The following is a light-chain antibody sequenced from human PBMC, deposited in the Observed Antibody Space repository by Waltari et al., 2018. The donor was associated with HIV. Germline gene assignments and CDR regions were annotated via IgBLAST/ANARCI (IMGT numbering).Light chain of an antibody. CDR1: SSDVGGYNY. CDR2: DVS. J-gene: IGLJ2*01. CDR3: AAWGNSLSLL. V-gene: IGLV2-14*03. Sequence: QPASVSGSPGQSITISCTGTSSDVGGYNYVSWYQQHPGKAPKLMIYDVSNRPSGVSNRFSGSKSGNTASLTISGLQAEDEADYYCAAWGNSLSLLFGGGTKLTVL.